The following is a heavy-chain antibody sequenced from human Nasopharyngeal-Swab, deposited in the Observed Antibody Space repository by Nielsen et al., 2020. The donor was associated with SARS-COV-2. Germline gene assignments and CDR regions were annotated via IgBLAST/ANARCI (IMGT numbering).Heavy chain of an antibody. J-gene: IGHJ4*02. CDR3: ARGSLAAIPRSSWYFAY. D-gene: IGHD6-13*01. CDR2: IYSTEIT. CDR1: GGPIVSHY. V-gene: IGHV4-59*11. Sequence: SETLSLTSIASGGPIVSHYWNWTRLSPGKGLEWIGYIYSTEITKYNPSLGSRVPMSVDTSKTQVSLKLRSVTAADMAVYYCARGSLAAIPRSSWYFAYWGQGTLVTVSS.